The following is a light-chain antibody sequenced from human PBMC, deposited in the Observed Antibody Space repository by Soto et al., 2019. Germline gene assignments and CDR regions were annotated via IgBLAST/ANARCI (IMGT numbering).Light chain of an antibody. Sequence: EIVLTQSPGTLSLSPGEGATLSCRASQTISNNYLSWYQHKPGQAPRLLIYAASTRATGIPDRFSGSGSGADFTLTVNRLEHEDFAVYYCQQYGTSPRTFGQGTKVEI. CDR2: AAS. CDR3: QQYGTSPRT. J-gene: IGKJ1*01. CDR1: QTISNNY. V-gene: IGKV3-20*01.